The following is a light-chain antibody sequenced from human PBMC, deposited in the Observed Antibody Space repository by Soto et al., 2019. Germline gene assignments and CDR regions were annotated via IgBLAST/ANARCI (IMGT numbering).Light chain of an antibody. CDR1: SSDVGSYNL. Sequence: QSALTQPASVSGSPGQSITISCTGTSSDVGSYNLVSWYQQHPGKVPKLMIYEVTKRPSGVSDRFSGSKSGNAASLTISGLQAEDEADYYCCSYAGGNTPDVFGTGTKVTVL. V-gene: IGLV2-23*02. CDR3: CSYAGGNTPDV. CDR2: EVT. J-gene: IGLJ1*01.